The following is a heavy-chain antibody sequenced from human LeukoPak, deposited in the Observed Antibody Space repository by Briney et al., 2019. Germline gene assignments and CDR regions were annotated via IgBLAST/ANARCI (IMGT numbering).Heavy chain of an antibody. D-gene: IGHD3-3*01. CDR1: GGSMSSSSYY. Sequence: SQTLSLTCTVSGGSMSSSSYYWSWIRQPAGKGLEWIGRIYISGSTNYNPPLKSRVTISVDTSKNQFSLKLSSVTAADTAVYYCARAGGRFWNDYYQWFDPWGQGTLVTVSS. CDR3: ARAGGRFWNDYYQWFDP. V-gene: IGHV4-61*02. CDR2: IYISGST. J-gene: IGHJ5*02.